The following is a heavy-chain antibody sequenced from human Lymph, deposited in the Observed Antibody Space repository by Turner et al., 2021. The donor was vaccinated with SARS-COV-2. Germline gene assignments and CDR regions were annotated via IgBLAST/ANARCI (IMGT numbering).Heavy chain of an antibody. CDR3: AKRKYQLLAGDFDY. J-gene: IGHJ4*02. CDR2: ISVSGSSA. V-gene: IGHV3-23*01. CDR1: GFTFSSYA. Sequence: EVQLLESGGGLVQPGGSLRLSCAAAGFTFSSYAMSWVRQAPGKGLEWVSSISVSGSSAYYADSVKGRFTISRENSKNTLYLQMNSLRAEDTAVYYCAKRKYQLLAGDFDYWGQGTLVTVSS. D-gene: IGHD2-2*01.